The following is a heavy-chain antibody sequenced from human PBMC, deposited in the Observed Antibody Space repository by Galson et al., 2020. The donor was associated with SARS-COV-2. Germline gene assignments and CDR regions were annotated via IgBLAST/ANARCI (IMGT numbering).Heavy chain of an antibody. V-gene: IGHV3-33*06. D-gene: IGHD5-18*01. CDR2: IWYDGSNK. J-gene: IGHJ4*02. CDR1: GFTFSSYG. Sequence: GGSLRLSCAASGFTFSSYGMPWVRQAPGKGLEWVAVIWYDGSNKYYADSVKGRFTISRDNSKNTLYLQMNSLRAEDTAVYYCAKAGYSYGYSVYYFDYWGQGTLVTVSS. CDR3: AKAGYSYGYSVYYFDY.